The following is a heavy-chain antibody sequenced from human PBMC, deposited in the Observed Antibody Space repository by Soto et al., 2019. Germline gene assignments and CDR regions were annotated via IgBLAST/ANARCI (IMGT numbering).Heavy chain of an antibody. Sequence: SVKVSCKASGGTFSSYAISWVRQAPGQGLEWMGGIIPIFGTANYAQKFQGRVTITADESTSTAYMELSSLRSEDTAVYYCARDRTGYSSSWANWFDPWGKGTLVTTSS. CDR1: GGTFSSYA. J-gene: IGHJ5*02. CDR3: ARDRTGYSSSWANWFDP. D-gene: IGHD6-13*01. CDR2: IIPIFGTA. V-gene: IGHV1-69*13.